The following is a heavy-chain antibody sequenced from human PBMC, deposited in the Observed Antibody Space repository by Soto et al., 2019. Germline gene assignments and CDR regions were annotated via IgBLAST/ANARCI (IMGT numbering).Heavy chain of an antibody. CDR2: IYPGDSDT. V-gene: IGHV5-51*01. D-gene: IGHD6-6*01. J-gene: IGHJ6*02. Sequence: PGESLKISCKGSGYSFTSYWIGWVRQMPGKGLEWMGIIYPGDSDTRYSPSFQGQVTISADKSISTAYLQWSSLKASDTAMYYCARQRDSSSFRDYYYYGMDVWGQGTTVTVSS. CDR1: GYSFTSYW. CDR3: ARQRDSSSFRDYYYYGMDV.